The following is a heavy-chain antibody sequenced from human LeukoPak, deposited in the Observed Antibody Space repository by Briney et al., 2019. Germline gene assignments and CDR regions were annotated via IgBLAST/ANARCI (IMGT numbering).Heavy chain of an antibody. J-gene: IGHJ5*02. D-gene: IGHD4-17*01. CDR1: GGSISSYY. CDR3: ARDYGDYAGGGWFDP. CDR2: IYYSGSP. Sequence: SETLSLTCTVSGGSISSYYWSWIRQPPGKGLEWIGYIYYSGSPNYNPSRKSRVTISVDTSKNQFSLKLSSVTAADTAVYYCARDYGDYAGGGWFDPWGQGTLVTVSS. V-gene: IGHV4-59*01.